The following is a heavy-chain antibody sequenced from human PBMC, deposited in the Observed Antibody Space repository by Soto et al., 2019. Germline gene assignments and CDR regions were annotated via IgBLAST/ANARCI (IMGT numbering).Heavy chain of an antibody. CDR2: MNPNSGST. CDR1: GYTFTSYD. Sequence: ASVKVSWKASGYTFTSYDINLVRQATGQGLEWMGWMNPNSGSTGYAQKFQGRVTMTRNTSISTAYMELSSLRSEDTAVYYCARVGSGGLAFDIWGQGTMVTVSS. J-gene: IGHJ3*02. D-gene: IGHD3-10*01. V-gene: IGHV1-8*01. CDR3: ARVGSGGLAFDI.